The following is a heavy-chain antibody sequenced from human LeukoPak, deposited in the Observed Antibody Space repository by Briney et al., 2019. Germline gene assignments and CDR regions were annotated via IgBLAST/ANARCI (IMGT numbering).Heavy chain of an antibody. D-gene: IGHD5-12*01. V-gene: IGHV1-8*01. CDR2: MNPNSGDT. J-gene: IGHJ4*02. CDR1: GYTFTSYD. Sequence: ASVKVSCKASGYTFTSYDINWVRQATGQGLEWMGWMNPNSGDTGYAQKFQGRVTMTRNTSISTAYMELSSLRSEDTAVYYCARGDIVATILFDYWGQGTLVTVSS. CDR3: ARGDIVATILFDY.